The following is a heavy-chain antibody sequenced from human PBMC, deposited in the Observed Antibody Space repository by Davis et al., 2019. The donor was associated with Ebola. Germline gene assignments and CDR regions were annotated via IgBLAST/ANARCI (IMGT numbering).Heavy chain of an antibody. V-gene: IGHV4-30-4*01. CDR3: ASTIVLVPAAIDY. D-gene: IGHD2-2*02. J-gene: IGHJ4*02. CDR2: LYYSGST. Sequence: SETLSLTCTVSGGSISSGDYYWTWIRQPTGKGLEWIGYLYYSGSTYYNPSLKSRVTISVDTSKNQFSLKLSSVTAADTAVYYCASTIVLVPAAIDYWGQGTLVTVSS. CDR1: GGSISSGDYY.